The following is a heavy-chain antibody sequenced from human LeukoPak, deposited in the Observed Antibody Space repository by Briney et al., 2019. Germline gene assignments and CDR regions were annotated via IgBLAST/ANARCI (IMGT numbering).Heavy chain of an antibody. CDR2: IKQDGSEK. Sequence: GALRLSCAASGFTFSSYWMSWVRQAPGKGLEWVANIKQDGSEKYYVDSVKGRFTISRDNAKNSLYLQMNSLRAEDAAVYYCARDPARRDLGDYWGQGTLVTVSS. J-gene: IGHJ4*02. V-gene: IGHV3-7*01. CDR1: GFTFSSYW. D-gene: IGHD5-24*01. CDR3: ARDPARRDLGDY.